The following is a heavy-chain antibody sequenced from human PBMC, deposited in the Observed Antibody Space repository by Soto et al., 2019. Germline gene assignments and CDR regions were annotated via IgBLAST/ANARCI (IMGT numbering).Heavy chain of an antibody. CDR1: GGTFSSYA. CDR2: IIPIFGTA. Sequence: QVQLVQSGAEVKKPGSSVKVSCKASGGTFSSYAISWVRQAPGQGLEWMGGIIPIFGTANYAQKFQGRVTITADESTSTDYMELSSRRSEDTAVYYCATTPRRGELPYPYYYYGMDVWGQGTTVTVSS. D-gene: IGHD1-26*01. J-gene: IGHJ6*02. V-gene: IGHV1-69*01. CDR3: ATTPRRGELPYPYYYYGMDV.